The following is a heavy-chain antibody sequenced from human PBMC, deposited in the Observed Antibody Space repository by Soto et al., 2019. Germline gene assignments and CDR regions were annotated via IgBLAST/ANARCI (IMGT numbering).Heavy chain of an antibody. V-gene: IGHV3-7*03. J-gene: IGHJ3*02. CDR2: IDKDGSDK. Sequence: GGSLRLSCIASGFTFSRSWMNWVRQAPGKGLERVANIDKDGSDKYYVDSVKGRFTISRDNTKNSLYLQMNSLRAEDTAVYYCARVSGSGYYNDGFDIWGQGTMVTVSS. D-gene: IGHD3-22*01. CDR3: ARVSGSGYYNDGFDI. CDR1: GFTFSRSW.